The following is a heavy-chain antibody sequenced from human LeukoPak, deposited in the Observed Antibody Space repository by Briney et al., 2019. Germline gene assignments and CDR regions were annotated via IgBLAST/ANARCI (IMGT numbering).Heavy chain of an antibody. CDR2: ISAYNGNT. D-gene: IGHD3-10*01. CDR3: ARELLLWFGESYGMDV. V-gene: IGHV1-18*01. CDR1: GYTFTSYG. J-gene: IGHJ6*02. Sequence: GASVKVSCKASGYTFTSYGISWVRQAPGQGLEWTGWISAYNGNTNYAQKLQGRVTMTTDTSTSTAYMELRSLRSDDTAVYYCARELLLWFGESYGMDVWGQGTTVTVSS.